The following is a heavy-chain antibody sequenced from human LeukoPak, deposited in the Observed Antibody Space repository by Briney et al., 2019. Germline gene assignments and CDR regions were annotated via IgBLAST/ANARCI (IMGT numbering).Heavy chain of an antibody. CDR1: GFIFSDFS. CDR2: ITASSSAI. D-gene: IGHD3-22*01. Sequence: PGGSLRLSCAASGFIFSDFSMNWVRQAPGKGLEWVSYITASSSAIYYADSVKGRFTISRDNAKNSLYLHMNSLRAEDTALYYCARPHPNYYDSSAYYSWIDFWGQGTLVTVSS. J-gene: IGHJ4*02. CDR3: ARPHPNYYDSSAYYSWIDF. V-gene: IGHV3-48*01.